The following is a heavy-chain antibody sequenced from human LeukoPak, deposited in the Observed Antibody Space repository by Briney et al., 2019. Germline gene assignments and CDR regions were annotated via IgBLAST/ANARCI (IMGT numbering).Heavy chain of an antibody. V-gene: IGHV1-2*06. CDR1: GYTFTGYY. Sequence: ASVKVSCKASGYTFTGYYIHWVRQAPGQGLEWMGRINPNSGGTNYAQKFQGRVTMTRDTSISTAYMDLSSPRSDDTAVYYCTREDDSSGYRPFDIWGQGAMVTVSS. CDR2: INPNSGGT. J-gene: IGHJ3*02. D-gene: IGHD3-22*01. CDR3: TREDDSSGYRPFDI.